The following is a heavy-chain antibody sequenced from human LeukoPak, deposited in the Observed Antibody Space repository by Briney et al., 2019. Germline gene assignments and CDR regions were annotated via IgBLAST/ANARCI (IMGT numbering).Heavy chain of an antibody. CDR3: AREGIQLWLAADY. CDR2: IKQDGSEK. Sequence: GGSLRLSCAASGFTFSSYWMSWVRQAPGKGLEWVANIKQDGSEKYYVDSVKGRFTISRDNAKNSLYLQMNSLRAEDTAVYYGAREGIQLWLAADYWGQGTLVTVSS. J-gene: IGHJ4*02. D-gene: IGHD5-18*01. V-gene: IGHV3-7*03. CDR1: GFTFSSYW.